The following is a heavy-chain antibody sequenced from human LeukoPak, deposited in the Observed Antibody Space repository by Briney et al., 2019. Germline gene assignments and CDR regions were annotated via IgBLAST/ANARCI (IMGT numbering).Heavy chain of an antibody. D-gene: IGHD5-24*01. J-gene: IGHJ3*02. Sequence: GGSLRLSCAASGFTFSSYGMHWVRQAPGKGLEWVAVIWYDGSNKYYADSVKGRFTISRDNSKNTLYLQMNSLRAEDTAVYYCARARVEMATIGAFDIWGQGTMVTVSS. CDR2: IWYDGSNK. V-gene: IGHV3-33*01. CDR3: ARARVEMATIGAFDI. CDR1: GFTFSSYG.